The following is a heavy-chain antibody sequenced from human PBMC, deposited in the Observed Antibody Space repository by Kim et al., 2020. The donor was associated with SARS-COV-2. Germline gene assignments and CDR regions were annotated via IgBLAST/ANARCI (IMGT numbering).Heavy chain of an antibody. CDR2: ISAYNGNT. V-gene: IGHV1-18*01. CDR1: GYTFTSYG. D-gene: IGHD2-21*02. CDR3: ARAVGRHCGGDCYREYYFDY. J-gene: IGHJ4*02. Sequence: ASVKVSCKASGYTFTSYGISWVRQAPGQGLEWMGWISAYNGNTNYAQKLQGRVTMTTDTSTSTAYMELRSLRSDDTAVYYCARAVGRHCGGDCYREYYFDYWGQGTLVTVSS.